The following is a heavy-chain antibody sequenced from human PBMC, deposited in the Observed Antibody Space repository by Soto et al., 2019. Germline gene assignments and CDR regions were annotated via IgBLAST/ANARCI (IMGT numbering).Heavy chain of an antibody. V-gene: IGHV2-5*02. J-gene: IGHJ3*02. D-gene: IGHD6-13*01. Sequence: QITLKESGPTLVKPTQTLTLTCTFSGFSLSTSGVGVGWIRQPPGKALEWLALIYWDDDKRYSPSLKSRLTITKDTSKNQVVLTMTHMDPVDTATYYCAHRLLAAAGTVGAFDTWGQGTMVTVSS. CDR1: GFSLSTSGVG. CDR3: AHRLLAAAGTVGAFDT. CDR2: IYWDDDK.